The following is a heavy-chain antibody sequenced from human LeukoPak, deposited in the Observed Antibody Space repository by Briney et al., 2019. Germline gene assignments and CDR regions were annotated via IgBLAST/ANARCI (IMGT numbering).Heavy chain of an antibody. J-gene: IGHJ4*02. V-gene: IGHV1-2*02. CDR1: GYTFTGYY. CDR2: INPNSGGT. CDR3: ARDPSTGIAVAGDTTDY. Sequence: ASVKVSCKASGYTFTGYYMHWVRQAPGQGLEWMGWINPNSGGTNYAQKFQGRVTMTRDTSISTAYMELSRLRSDDTAVYYCARDPSTGIAVAGDTTDYWGQGTLVTVSS. D-gene: IGHD6-19*01.